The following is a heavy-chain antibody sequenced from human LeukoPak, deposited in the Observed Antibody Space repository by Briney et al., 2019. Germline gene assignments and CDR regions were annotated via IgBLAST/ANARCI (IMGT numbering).Heavy chain of an antibody. Sequence: GGALRLSCVGCVVTASDYTMHSVPHTPDGGLESQASIWYDGSNKYYADSVTGRFTISRDNSKNTVYLQMNSQRVEDTAIYYCARGVGTMGGRPDYWCQGTQVTVSS. CDR2: IWYDGSNK. CDR3: ARGVGTMGGRPDY. J-gene: IGHJ4*01. V-gene: IGHV3-33*01. CDR1: VVTASDYT. D-gene: IGHD1/OR15-1a*01.